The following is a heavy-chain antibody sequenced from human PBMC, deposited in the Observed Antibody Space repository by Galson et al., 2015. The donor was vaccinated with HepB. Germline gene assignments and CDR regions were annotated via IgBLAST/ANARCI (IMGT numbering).Heavy chain of an antibody. Sequence: PALVKPTQTLTLTCTFSGFSLSTSGVGVGWIRQPPGKALEWLALIYWDDDKRYSPSLKSRLTITKDTSKNQVVLTMTNMDPVDTATYYCAHSTMVYASSRTAAGTCWFDPWGQGTLVTVSS. D-gene: IGHD2-8*01. J-gene: IGHJ5*02. CDR3: AHSTMVYASSRTAAGTCWFDP. CDR2: IYWDDDK. V-gene: IGHV2-5*02. CDR1: GFSLSTSGVG.